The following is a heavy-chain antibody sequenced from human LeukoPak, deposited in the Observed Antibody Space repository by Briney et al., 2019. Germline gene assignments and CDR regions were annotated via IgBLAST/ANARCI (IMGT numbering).Heavy chain of an antibody. Sequence: PGGSLRLSCAASGFTFSNFARRWVRQAPGKGLEWVANIKQDGSEKYYVDSVEGRFTISRDNAKNSLYLQMNSLTAEDTAVYYCARGGAIVSRAARPYWGQGTLVTVSS. D-gene: IGHD6-6*01. J-gene: IGHJ4*02. CDR1: GFTFSNFA. CDR2: IKQDGSEK. CDR3: ARGGAIVSRAARPY. V-gene: IGHV3-7*01.